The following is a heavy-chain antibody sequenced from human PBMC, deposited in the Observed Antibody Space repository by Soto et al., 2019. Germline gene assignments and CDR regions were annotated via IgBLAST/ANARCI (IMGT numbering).Heavy chain of an antibody. J-gene: IGHJ5*02. CDR1: GFTFSSYA. CDR3: AKGAQLTHTYNWFDP. D-gene: IGHD6-13*01. V-gene: IGHV3-23*01. CDR2: ISGSGGST. Sequence: GGSLSLCCAASGFTFSSYAMRWVRQAPGKGLEWVSAISGSGGSTYYADSVKGRFTISRDNSKNTLYLQMNSLRAEDTAVYYCAKGAQLTHTYNWFDPWGQGTLVTVSS.